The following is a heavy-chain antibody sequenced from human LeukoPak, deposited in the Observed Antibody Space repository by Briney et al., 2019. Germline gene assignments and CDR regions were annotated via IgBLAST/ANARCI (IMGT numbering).Heavy chain of an antibody. J-gene: IGHJ4*02. CDR3: ARDLRRAYYDSSGYYSDFDY. CDR1: GYTFTSYG. CDR2: ISAYNGNT. Sequence: ASVKVSCKASGYTFTSYGISWVRQAPGQGLEWMGWISAYNGNTNYAQKLQGRVTMTTDTSTSTAYMELRSLRSDDTAVYYCARDLRRAYYDSSGYYSDFDYWCQGTLVPVSS. V-gene: IGHV1-18*01. D-gene: IGHD3-22*01.